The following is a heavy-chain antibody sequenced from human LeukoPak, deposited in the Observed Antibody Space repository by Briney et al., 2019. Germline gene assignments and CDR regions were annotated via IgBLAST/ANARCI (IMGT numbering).Heavy chain of an antibody. Sequence: ASVKVSCKASGYTFTSYYMHWVRQAPGQGLEWTGIINPSGGSTSYAQKFQGRVTMTRDTSTSTVYMELSSLRSEDTAVYYCARESASDGYFDYWGQGTLVTVSS. CDR2: INPSGGST. CDR3: ARESASDGYFDY. V-gene: IGHV1-46*01. J-gene: IGHJ4*02. CDR1: GYTFTSYY.